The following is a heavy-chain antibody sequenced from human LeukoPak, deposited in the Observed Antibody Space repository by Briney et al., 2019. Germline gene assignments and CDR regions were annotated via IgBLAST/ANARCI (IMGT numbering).Heavy chain of an antibody. CDR2: IRYDGSNK. CDR3: AKEGRPFGYCDSSGFQGY. J-gene: IGHJ4*02. V-gene: IGHV3-30*02. Sequence: GGSLRLSCAASGFTFSSYGMHWVRQAPGKGLEWVAFIRYDGSNKYYADSVKGRFTISRDNSKNTLYLQMNSLRAEDTAVYYCAKEGRPFGYCDSSGFQGYWGQGTLVTVSS. CDR1: GFTFSSYG. D-gene: IGHD3-22*01.